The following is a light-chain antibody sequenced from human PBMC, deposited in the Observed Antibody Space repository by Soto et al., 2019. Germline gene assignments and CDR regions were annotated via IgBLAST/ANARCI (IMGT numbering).Light chain of an antibody. J-gene: IGLJ2*01. CDR2: EGS. CDR1: SSDVGSYNL. CDR3: CSYAGSVV. V-gene: IGLV2-23*01. Sequence: QSALTQPASVSWSPGQSITISCTGTSSDVGSYNLVSWYQQHPGKAPKLMIYEGSKRPSGVSNRFSGSKSGNTASLTISGLQAEYEADYYCCSYAGSVVFGGGTKLTFL.